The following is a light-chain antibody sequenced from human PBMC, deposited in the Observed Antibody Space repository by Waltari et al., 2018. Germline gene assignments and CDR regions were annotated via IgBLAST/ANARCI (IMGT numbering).Light chain of an antibody. J-gene: IGLJ2*01. CDR2: GNN. V-gene: IGLV1-40*01. Sequence: QSVLTQPPSVSGAPGQRVTIYCTGSISNIGAGYAVHWYQQLPGTAPKLPIYGNNNRPSGVPDRFSGSKSGTSASLAITGLQSDDEADYYCQSYDNILSGGVFGGGTKLTVL. CDR1: ISNIGAGYA. CDR3: QSYDNILSGGV.